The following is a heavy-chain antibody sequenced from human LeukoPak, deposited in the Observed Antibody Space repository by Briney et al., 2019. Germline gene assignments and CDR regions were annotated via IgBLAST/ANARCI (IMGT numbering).Heavy chain of an antibody. Sequence: TGGSLRLSSAASGFTFSNYGMHWVRQAPGKGLEWGAFIRYDGGNKYYADSVKGRFTIFRDNFKNMIYLQMNSLRAEDTAVYYCAKDGARVGATTYYYMDVWGKGTTVTVSS. D-gene: IGHD1-26*01. CDR1: GFTFSNYG. CDR2: IRYDGGNK. V-gene: IGHV3-30*02. J-gene: IGHJ6*03. CDR3: AKDGARVGATTYYYMDV.